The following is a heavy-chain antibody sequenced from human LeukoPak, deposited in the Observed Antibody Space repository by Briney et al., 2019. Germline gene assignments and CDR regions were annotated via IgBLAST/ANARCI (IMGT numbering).Heavy chain of an antibody. D-gene: IGHD2-15*01. CDR1: GLTFSSYA. J-gene: IGHJ5*01. V-gene: IGHV3-23*01. Sequence: GGSLRLSCAASGLTFSSYAMAWIRQTPGRGLEWVSVIIGSGGDTNYADSVRGRFAISRDNSKNTLYLQMNNLRDEDTAIYYCAKARGAVAPTGRIFDFWGQGTLVTVSS. CDR3: AKARGAVAPTGRIFDF. CDR2: IIGSGGDT.